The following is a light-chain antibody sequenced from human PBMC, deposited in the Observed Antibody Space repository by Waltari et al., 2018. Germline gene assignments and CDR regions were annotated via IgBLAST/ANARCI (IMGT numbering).Light chain of an antibody. V-gene: IGLV3-21*01. CDR3: QVWDTAQGV. CDR2: YDR. J-gene: IGLJ3*02. CDR1: NIGSYG. Sequence: SFVLTQPPSVSLATGKTARITCGGNNIGSYGVHWYQQGPGQAPVLVIHYDRERLSGIPGRFSGSNSGNTATLTIRRVEAGDEADYYCQVWDTAQGVFGGGTKLTVL.